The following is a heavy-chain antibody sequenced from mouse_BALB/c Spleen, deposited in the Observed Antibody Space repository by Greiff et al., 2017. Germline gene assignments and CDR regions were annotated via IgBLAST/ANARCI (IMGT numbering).Heavy chain of an antibody. Sequence: EVQRVESGGDLVKPGGSLKLSCAASGFTFSSYGMSWVRQTPDKRLEWVATISSGGSYTYYPDSVKGRFTISRDNAKNTLYLQISSLKSEDTALYYCARPDGYYGWFAYWGQGTLVTVSA. J-gene: IGHJ3*01. D-gene: IGHD2-3*01. CDR1: GFTFSSYG. V-gene: IGHV5-6*01. CDR2: ISSGGSYT. CDR3: ARPDGYYGWFAY.